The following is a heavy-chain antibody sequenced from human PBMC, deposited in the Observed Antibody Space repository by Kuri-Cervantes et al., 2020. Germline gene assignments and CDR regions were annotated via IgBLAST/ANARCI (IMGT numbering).Heavy chain of an antibody. D-gene: IGHD2-15*01. J-gene: IGHJ6*03. CDR1: GFIFDDYA. CDR3: ARGARYCSGGSCQGYYMDV. V-gene: IGHV3-13*01. Sequence: LSLTCAASGFIFDDYAMHWVRQAPGKGLEWVSAIGTAGDTYYPGSVKGRFTISRENAKNSLYLQMNSLRAGDTAVYYCARGARYCSGGSCQGYYMDVWGKGTTVTVSS. CDR2: IGTAGDT.